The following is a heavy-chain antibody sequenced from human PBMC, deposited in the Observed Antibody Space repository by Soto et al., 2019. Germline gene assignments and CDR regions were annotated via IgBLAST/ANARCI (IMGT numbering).Heavy chain of an antibody. CDR2: IYYSERTSYNSGST. J-gene: IGHJ5*02. V-gene: IGHV4-39*01. CDR1: GDSMTSSSDY. CDR3: ARHTRNQFDP. Sequence: QLQLQESGPGLVKPSETLSLTCTVSGDSMTSSSDYWGWIRQPPGKGLEWIGSIYYSERTSYNSGSTYYSPSLKSRVTISGATSKSQFSLKLSSVTAADTAVYYCARHTRNQFDPWGQGTLVTVSS.